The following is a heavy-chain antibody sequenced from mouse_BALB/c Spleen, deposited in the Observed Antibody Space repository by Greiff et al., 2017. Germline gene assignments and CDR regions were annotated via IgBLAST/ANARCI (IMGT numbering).Heavy chain of an antibody. CDR3: AREGRGYAMDY. Sequence: DVKLVESGGGLVQPGGSRKLSCAASGFTFSSFGMHWVRQAPEKGLEWVAYISSGSSTIYYADTVKGRFTISRDNPKNTLFLQMTSLKSEDTAMYYCAREGRGYAMDYWGQGTSVTVSS. J-gene: IGHJ4*01. CDR1: GFTFSSFG. CDR2: ISSGSSTI. V-gene: IGHV5-17*02.